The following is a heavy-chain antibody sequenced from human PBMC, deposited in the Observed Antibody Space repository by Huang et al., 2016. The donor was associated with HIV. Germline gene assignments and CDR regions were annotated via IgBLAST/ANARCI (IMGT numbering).Heavy chain of an antibody. CDR2: IYYSGSP. CDR1: GGSIPSSSYY. Sequence: QLQLQGSGPGLVKPSETLSLTCTVSGGSIPSSSYYWGWIRPPPGKGLEWVGSIYYSGSPDYNPSLKSRVTVSVDTSKNQFSLKLSSVTAADTAVYYCARHFSYYDSSGYTPWDAFDIWGQGTMVTVSS. CDR3: ARHFSYYDSSGYTPWDAFDI. J-gene: IGHJ3*02. V-gene: IGHV4-39*01. D-gene: IGHD3-22*01.